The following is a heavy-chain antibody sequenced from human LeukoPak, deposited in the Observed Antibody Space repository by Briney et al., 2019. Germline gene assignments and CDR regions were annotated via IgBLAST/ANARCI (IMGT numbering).Heavy chain of an antibody. D-gene: IGHD3-3*01. Sequence: GGSLRLSCAASGFTFSSYSMNWVRQAPGKGLEWVSYISSSRSTIYYADSVKGRFTISRDNAKNSLYLQMNSLRAEDTAVYYCARVVKYYDFWSGYEPLFDYWGQGTLVTVSS. CDR2: ISSSRSTI. CDR3: ARVVKYYDFWSGYEPLFDY. V-gene: IGHV3-48*01. J-gene: IGHJ4*02. CDR1: GFTFSSYS.